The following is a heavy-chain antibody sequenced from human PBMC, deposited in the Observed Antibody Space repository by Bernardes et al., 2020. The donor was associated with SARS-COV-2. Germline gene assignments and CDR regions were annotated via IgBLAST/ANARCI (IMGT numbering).Heavy chain of an antibody. CDR2: IYYSGST. CDR1: GGSISSYY. V-gene: IGHV4-59*01. J-gene: IGHJ6*03. CDR3: AVSMSSSASYYYYYYMDV. Sequence: SETLSLTCTVSGGSISSYYWSWIRQPPGKGLEWIGYIYYSGSTNYNPSLKSRVTISVDTSKNQFSLKLSSVTAADTAVYYWAVSMSSSASYYYYYYMDVWGKGTTVTVSS. D-gene: IGHD6-6*01.